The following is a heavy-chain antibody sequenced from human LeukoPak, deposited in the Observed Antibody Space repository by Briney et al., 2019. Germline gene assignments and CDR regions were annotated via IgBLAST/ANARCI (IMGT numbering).Heavy chain of an antibody. J-gene: IGHJ3*02. V-gene: IGHV4-59*01. CDR3: AREGIAAADAFDI. D-gene: IGHD6-13*01. CDR2: IYYSGST. CDR1: GGSISSYY. Sequence: PSETLPLTCTVSGGSISSYYWSWIRQPPGKGLEWIGYIYYSGSTNYNPSLKSRVTISVDTSKNQFSLKLSSVTAADTAVYYCAREGIAAADAFDIWGQGTMVTVSS.